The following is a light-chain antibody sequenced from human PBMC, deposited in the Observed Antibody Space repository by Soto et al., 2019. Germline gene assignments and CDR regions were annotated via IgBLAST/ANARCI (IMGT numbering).Light chain of an antibody. CDR3: QQSYSTPSIA. V-gene: IGKV1-39*01. CDR1: QIYSND. J-gene: IGKJ5*01. Sequence: DSHRTQSPTSVSASVGDKVTITCRPSQIYSNDLNWYQHKPGKAPKLLIYAASSLQSGVPSRFSGSGSGTDFTLTISSLQPEDFATYYCQQSYSTPSIAFGQGTRLEIK. CDR2: AAS.